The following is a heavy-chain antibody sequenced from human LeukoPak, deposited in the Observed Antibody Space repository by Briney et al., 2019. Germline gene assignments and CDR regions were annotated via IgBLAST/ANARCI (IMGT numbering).Heavy chain of an antibody. Sequence: GGSLRLSSAASGFTVSSNYMSWLRQGPGKGQEWVSVIYIGGSTYYADSVKGRFTISRNNSKNTLYLQMNSLRAEDTAVYYCARSEMATILGFDYWGQGTLVTVSS. D-gene: IGHD5-24*01. V-gene: IGHV3-53*01. CDR3: ARSEMATILGFDY. CDR2: IYIGGST. CDR1: GFTVSSNY. J-gene: IGHJ4*02.